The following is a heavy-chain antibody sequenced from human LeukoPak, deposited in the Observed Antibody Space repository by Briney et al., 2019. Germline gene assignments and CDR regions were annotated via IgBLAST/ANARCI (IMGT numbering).Heavy chain of an antibody. CDR2: ISGSGGST. CDR3: ARGYCSSTSCYESDY. D-gene: IGHD2-2*01. Sequence: GGSLRLSCAASGFSFSNYAMSWVRQAPGKGLEWVSNISGSGGSTYYADSVKGRFTISRDNSKNTLYLQMNSLRAEDTAVYYCARGYCSSTSCYESDYWGQGTLVTVSS. CDR1: GFSFSNYA. J-gene: IGHJ4*02. V-gene: IGHV3-23*01.